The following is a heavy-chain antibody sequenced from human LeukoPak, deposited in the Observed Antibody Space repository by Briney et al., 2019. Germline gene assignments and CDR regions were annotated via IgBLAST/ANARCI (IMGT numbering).Heavy chain of an antibody. Sequence: HPGGSLRLSCAASGFTFSTSWMHWVRQAPGKGLVWVSRINSDGSSTASADSVKGRFTISRDNAKNTLYLQMNSLRPEDTAVYYCARALGSPLDYWGQGTLVTVSS. V-gene: IGHV3-74*01. CDR2: INSDGSST. J-gene: IGHJ4*02. CDR3: ARALGSPLDY. CDR1: GFTFSTSW. D-gene: IGHD1-26*01.